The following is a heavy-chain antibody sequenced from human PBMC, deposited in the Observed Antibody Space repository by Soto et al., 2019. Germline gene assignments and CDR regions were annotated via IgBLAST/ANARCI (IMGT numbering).Heavy chain of an antibody. V-gene: IGHV5-10-1*01. Sequence: GESLKISCKGSGYSFAGYWITWVRQKPGKGLEWMGRIDPSDSQTYYSPSFRGHVTISVTKSITTVFLQWSSLRASDTAMYYCARQIYDSDTGPNCQYYFDSWGQGTPVTVSS. CDR3: ARQIYDSDTGPNCQYYFDS. D-gene: IGHD3-22*01. CDR1: GYSFAGYW. CDR2: IDPSDSQT. J-gene: IGHJ4*02.